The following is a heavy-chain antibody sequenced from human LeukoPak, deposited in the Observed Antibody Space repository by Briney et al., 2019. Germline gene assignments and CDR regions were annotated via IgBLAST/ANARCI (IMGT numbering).Heavy chain of an antibody. D-gene: IGHD2-2*01. CDR3: ARTYSTSSTFDS. J-gene: IGHJ4*02. CDR2: IYSSGST. V-gene: IGHV4-4*09. Sequence: SETLSLTCTVSGGSISSYYWNWIRQPPGKGLEWIGYIYSSGSTNYNPSLKGRVTISVDTSKEQLSLRLSSVTAADTALYYCARTYSTSSTFDSWGQGTLVTVSS. CDR1: GGSISSYY.